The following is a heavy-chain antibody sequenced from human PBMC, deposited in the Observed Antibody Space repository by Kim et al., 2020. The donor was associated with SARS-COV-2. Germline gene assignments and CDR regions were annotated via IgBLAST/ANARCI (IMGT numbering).Heavy chain of an antibody. J-gene: IGHJ4*02. D-gene: IGHD1-1*01. CDR3: ARDKGATPSFDY. V-gene: IGHV3-48*02. Sequence: YYRTSVKGRFTISRDNAKHSLYLQMNSLRDEDTAVYYCARDKGATPSFDYWGQGTLVTVSS.